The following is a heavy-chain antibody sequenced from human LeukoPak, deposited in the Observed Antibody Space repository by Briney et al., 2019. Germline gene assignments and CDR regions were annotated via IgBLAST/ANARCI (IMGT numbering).Heavy chain of an antibody. CDR2: IIPILGIA. V-gene: IGHV1-69*04. CDR3: ARGGGSYYGMDV. D-gene: IGHD1-26*01. Sequence: GSSVKVSCKASVGNFSSYAISWVRQAPGQGLEWMGRIIPILGIANYAQKFQGRVTITADKSTSTAYMELSSLRSEDTAVYYCARGGGSYYGMDVWGQGTTVTVSS. J-gene: IGHJ6*02. CDR1: VGNFSSYA.